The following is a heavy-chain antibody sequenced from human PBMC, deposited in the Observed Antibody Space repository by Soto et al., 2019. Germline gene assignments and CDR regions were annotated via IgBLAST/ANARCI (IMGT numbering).Heavy chain of an antibody. CDR2: ILYDGSNK. Sequence: PXGSLRLSCAASGXTFSSYWMHWVRQAPGKGLELVAVILYDGSNKYYADSVKCRFTISRDNSKNTLFLQMNSLRADYTDVYYCAKDQASGQGSFDSWGQGTLVTVS. CDR3: AKDQASGQGSFDS. V-gene: IGHV3-30*02. J-gene: IGHJ4*02. CDR1: GXTFSSYW.